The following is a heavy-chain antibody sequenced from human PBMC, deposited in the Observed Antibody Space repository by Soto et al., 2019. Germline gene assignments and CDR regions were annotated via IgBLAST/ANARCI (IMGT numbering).Heavy chain of an antibody. D-gene: IGHD6-13*01. J-gene: IGHJ4*02. CDR3: ASSGAPIAAPRTFDY. CDR1: GGTFSSYA. CDR2: IIPIFGPA. Sequence: QVQLVQSGDEVKKPGSSVKVSCKASGGTFSSYAISWVRQAPGQGLEWMVWIIPIFGPANYAQKFQGRVTITADESTSTAYMELSSLRSEDTAVYYCASSGAPIAAPRTFDYCGQVTLVTVSS. V-gene: IGHV1-69*01.